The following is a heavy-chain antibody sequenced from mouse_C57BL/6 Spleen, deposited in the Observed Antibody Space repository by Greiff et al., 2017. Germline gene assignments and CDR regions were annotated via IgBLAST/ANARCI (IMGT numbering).Heavy chain of an antibody. V-gene: IGHV5-17*01. CDR2: ISSGSGTI. D-gene: IGHD2-10*01. CDR3: ARTYYGNYYFDY. CDR1: GFTFSDYG. Sequence: EVKLVESGGGLVKPGGSLKLSCAASGFTFSDYGMHWVRQAPEQGLEWVAYISSGSGTIYYADTVKGRFTISRDNATNTLFLQMTSLRSEDTAMDYCARTYYGNYYFDYWGQGTTLTVSS. J-gene: IGHJ2*01.